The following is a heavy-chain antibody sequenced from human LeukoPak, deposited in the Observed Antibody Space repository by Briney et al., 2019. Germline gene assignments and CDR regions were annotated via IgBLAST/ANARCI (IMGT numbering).Heavy chain of an antibody. CDR3: ARDRRVGTSCYSS. V-gene: IGHV1-69*05. Sequence: ASVKVSCKASGGTFSSYAISWVRQAPGQGLEWMGGIIPIFGTANYAQKSQGRVTITTDESTSTAYMELSSLRSEDTAVYYCARDRRVGTSCYSSWGQGTLVTVSS. D-gene: IGHD2-2*02. CDR1: GGTFSSYA. CDR2: IIPIFGTA. J-gene: IGHJ4*02.